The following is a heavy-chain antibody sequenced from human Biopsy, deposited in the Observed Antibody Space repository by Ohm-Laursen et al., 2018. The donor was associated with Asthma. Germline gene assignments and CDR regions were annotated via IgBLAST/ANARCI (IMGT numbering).Heavy chain of an antibody. J-gene: IGHJ4*02. D-gene: IGHD3-22*01. V-gene: IGHV3-53*01. CDR2: IYSGGTS. Sequence: SLRLSCTAAGFAVSRDHMFWVRQAPGKGLEWVSVIYSGGTSHTADSVRGRFTISRDYSKNTLYLQMHSLRAEDTAVYYCARGDSSNWSHYYFDYWGQGALVTVSS. CDR1: GFAVSRDH. CDR3: ARGDSSNWSHYYFDY.